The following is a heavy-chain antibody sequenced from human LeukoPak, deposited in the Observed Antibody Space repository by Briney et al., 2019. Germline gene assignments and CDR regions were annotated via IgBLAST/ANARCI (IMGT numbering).Heavy chain of an antibody. V-gene: IGHV3-7*01. D-gene: IGHD1-26*01. CDR3: ARVEYSGDGNLY. J-gene: IGHJ4*02. Sequence: PWESLRLSCAGSGLTFINYWMTWVRQVPGKGLEWVANINRDASAKYYLPSVRGRFTISKDDAKDSLYLQMDSLRPEDTAIYYCARVEYSGDGNLYWGQRTLFSASS. CDR2: INRDASAK. CDR1: GLTFINYW.